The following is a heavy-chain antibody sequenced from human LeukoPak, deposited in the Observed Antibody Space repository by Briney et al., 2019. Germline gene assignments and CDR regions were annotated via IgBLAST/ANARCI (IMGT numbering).Heavy chain of an antibody. J-gene: IGHJ4*02. CDR3: ARDFGTTGWHTFDY. Sequence: SQTLSLTCVVSGDSVSSKNGAWNWIRQSPSRGLEWLGRTYYRSKWYNDYAESMEGRMTISQDTSKNQYPLHLNSVTPNDTAVYYCARDFGTTGWHTFDYWGQGTLVTVSP. D-gene: IGHD6-19*01. V-gene: IGHV6-1*01. CDR1: GDSVSSKNGA. CDR2: TYYRSKWYN.